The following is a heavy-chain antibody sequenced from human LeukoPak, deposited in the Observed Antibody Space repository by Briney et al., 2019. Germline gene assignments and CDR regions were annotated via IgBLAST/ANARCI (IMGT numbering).Heavy chain of an antibody. V-gene: IGHV4-4*07. D-gene: IGHD6-13*01. CDR1: GGSISSYY. Sequence: SETLSLTCTVSGGSISSYYWSWIRQPAGKGLEWIGRIYTSGSTNYNPSLKSRVTMSVDTSKNQFSLKLSSVTAADTAVYYCARGVNYIAAAGYYYYGMDVWGQGTTVTVSS. CDR2: IYTSGST. J-gene: IGHJ6*02. CDR3: ARGVNYIAAAGYYYYGMDV.